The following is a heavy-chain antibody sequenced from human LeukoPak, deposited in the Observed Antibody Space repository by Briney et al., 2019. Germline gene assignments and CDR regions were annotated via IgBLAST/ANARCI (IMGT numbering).Heavy chain of an antibody. J-gene: IGHJ6*03. D-gene: IGHD5-12*01. CDR3: ASSPGSGYGGFLIA. V-gene: IGHV4-59*11. CDR1: GGSITIHY. CDR2: IYYGRNT. Sequence: PSETLSLTCTVSGGSITIHYWSWIRQPPGKGLEWIGYIYYGRNTNYNPSLKSRVTISADTSKNQFSLKLSSVTAADTAVYYYASSPGSGYGGFLIAWGKGTTVTVS.